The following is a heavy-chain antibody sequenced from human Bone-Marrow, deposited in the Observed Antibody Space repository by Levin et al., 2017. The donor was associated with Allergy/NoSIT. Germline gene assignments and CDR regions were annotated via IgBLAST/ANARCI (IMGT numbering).Heavy chain of an antibody. V-gene: IGHV5-10-1*01. CDR2: IDPSDSYT. Sequence: RASVKVSCKGSGYSFTSYWISWVRQMPGKGLEWMGRIDPSDSYTNYSPSFQGHVTISADKSISTAYLQWSSLKASDTAMYYCARSVLVRAEDIVVVPAAMDPDAFDIWGQGTMVTVSS. D-gene: IGHD2-2*01. J-gene: IGHJ3*02. CDR3: ARSVLVRAEDIVVVPAAMDPDAFDI. CDR1: GYSFTSYW.